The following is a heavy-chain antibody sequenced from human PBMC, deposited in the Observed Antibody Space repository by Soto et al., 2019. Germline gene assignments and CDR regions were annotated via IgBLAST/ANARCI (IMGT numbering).Heavy chain of an antibody. CDR2: INHSGST. J-gene: IGHJ4*02. CDR3: ARTQYSGSGGSYYDY. Sequence: SETLSLTCAVYGGSFSGYYWSWIRQPPGKGLEWIGEINHSGSTNYNPSLKSRVTISVDTSKNQFSLKLSSVTAADTAVYYCARTQYSGSGGSYYDYWGQGTLVTVSS. V-gene: IGHV4-34*01. CDR1: GGSFSGYY. D-gene: IGHD2-15*01.